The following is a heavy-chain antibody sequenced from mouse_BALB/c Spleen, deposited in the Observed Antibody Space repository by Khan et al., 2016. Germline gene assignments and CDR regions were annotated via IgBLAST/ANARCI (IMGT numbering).Heavy chain of an antibody. D-gene: IGHD1-1*01. CDR3: AKETYYYGTYYFDY. Sequence: QVQLKESGPSLVQPSQSLSITCTVSGFSLTSYGVHWVRQSPGKGLEWLGVIWRGGSTDYNAAFMSRLSITKDNSKSQVFFKMNSLQADDTAIYYCAKETYYYGTYYFDYWGQGTTLTVSS. J-gene: IGHJ2*01. CDR2: IWRGGST. V-gene: IGHV2-5-1*01. CDR1: GFSLTSYG.